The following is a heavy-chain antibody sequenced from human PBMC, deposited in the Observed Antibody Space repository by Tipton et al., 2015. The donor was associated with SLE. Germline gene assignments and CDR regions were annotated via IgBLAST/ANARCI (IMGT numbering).Heavy chain of an antibody. J-gene: IGHJ1*01. CDR1: GYTFADYG. CDR2: ISGYNSDT. V-gene: IGHV1-18*01. Sequence: QSGPEVKKPGASVKVSCKASGYTFADYGLSWVRQAPGQGLEFMGWISGYNSDTNYAQGLQGRVTMTTDTSTNTAYMELRRLRSDNTAVYYCARDWGSGGGEYFQYWGQGTLVTVSS. CDR3: ARDWGSGGGEYFQY. D-gene: IGHD3-16*01.